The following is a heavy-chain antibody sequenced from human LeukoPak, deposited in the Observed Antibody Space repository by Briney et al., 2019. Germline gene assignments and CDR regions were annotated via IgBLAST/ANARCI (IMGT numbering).Heavy chain of an antibody. J-gene: IGHJ3*02. D-gene: IGHD1-26*01. CDR1: GFTFSSYE. V-gene: IGHV3-48*03. Sequence: GGSLRLSCAASGFTFSSYEMNWVRQAPGKGLEWVSYISSSGSTIYYADSVKGRFTISRDNAKNSLYLQMNSLRAEDTALYYCARGLYSGSYYEIGAFDIWGQGTMVTVSS. CDR3: ARGLYSGSYYEIGAFDI. CDR2: ISSSGSTI.